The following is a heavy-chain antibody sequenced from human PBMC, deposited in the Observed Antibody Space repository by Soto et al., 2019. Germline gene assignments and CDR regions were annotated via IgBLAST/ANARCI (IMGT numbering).Heavy chain of an antibody. CDR2: ISSSSTI. V-gene: IGHV3-48*01. Sequence: GGSLRLSCAASGLTFSTYSMNWVRQAPGKGLEWVSSISSSSTIYYADSVKGRFTISRDNVQNSLYLQMHSLRAEDTAVYYCARERGSGWTFDYWGQGTLVTVSS. J-gene: IGHJ4*02. CDR3: ARERGSGWTFDY. CDR1: GLTFSTYS. D-gene: IGHD6-19*01.